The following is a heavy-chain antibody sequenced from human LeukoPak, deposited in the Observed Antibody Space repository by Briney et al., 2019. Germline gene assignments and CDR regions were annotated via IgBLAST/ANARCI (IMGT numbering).Heavy chain of an antibody. Sequence: SVKVSCKASGFTFTSSAMQWVRQARGQRLEWIGWIVVGSGNTNYAQKFQERVTITRDMSTSTAYMELSSLRSEDTAVYYCAASPWSGWYGYYYGMDVWGQGTTVTVPS. J-gene: IGHJ6*02. CDR3: AASPWSGWYGYYYGMDV. CDR2: IVVGSGNT. D-gene: IGHD6-19*01. V-gene: IGHV1-58*02. CDR1: GFTFTSSA.